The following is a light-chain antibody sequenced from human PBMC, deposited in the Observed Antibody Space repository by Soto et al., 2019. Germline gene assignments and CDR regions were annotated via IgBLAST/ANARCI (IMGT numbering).Light chain of an antibody. J-gene: IGLJ1*01. CDR3: SSYTSSSTYV. CDR1: SSDVGGYNY. CDR2: DVS. Sequence: QSALTQTASVSGSPGQSITISCTGTSSDVGGYNYVSWYQQYPGKAPKLMIYDVSNRPSGVSNRFSGSKSGNTASLTISGLQAEDEADFYCSSYTSSSTYVFGTGTQLTVL. V-gene: IGLV2-14*01.